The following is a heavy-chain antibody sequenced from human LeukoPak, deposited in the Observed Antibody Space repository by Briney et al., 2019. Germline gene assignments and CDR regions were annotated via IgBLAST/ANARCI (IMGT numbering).Heavy chain of an antibody. CDR2: VNNDGNVT. D-gene: IGHD2-2*01. CDR1: GFTFSRFW. J-gene: IGHJ3*02. CDR3: ARRGLVPAFDI. Sequence: GGSLRLSCAASGFTFSRFWMHWVRQAPGKGLVWLARVNNDGNVTTYADSVRGRFTISRDNAKKTLHLQMNSLGAEDTAIYYCARRGLVPAFDIWGQGTMVAVSS. V-gene: IGHV3-74*03.